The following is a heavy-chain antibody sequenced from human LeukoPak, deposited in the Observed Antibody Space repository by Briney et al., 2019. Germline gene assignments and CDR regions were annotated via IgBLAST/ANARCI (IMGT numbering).Heavy chain of an antibody. Sequence: PSETLSLTCAVYGGSFSGYYWSWIRQPPGKGLEWIGEINHSGSTNYNPSLKSRVTISVDTSKNQFSLKLSSVTAADTAVYYCARGLPVWFGEAYYAFDIWGRGAMVTVSS. CDR1: GGSFSGYY. J-gene: IGHJ3*02. CDR2: INHSGST. D-gene: IGHD3-10*01. CDR3: ARGLPVWFGEAYYAFDI. V-gene: IGHV4-34*01.